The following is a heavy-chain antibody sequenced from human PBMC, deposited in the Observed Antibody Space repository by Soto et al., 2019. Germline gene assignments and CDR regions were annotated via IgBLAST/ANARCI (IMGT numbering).Heavy chain of an antibody. D-gene: IGHD2-15*01. Sequence: SETLSLTCTVSGGSISSGVYYWSWIRHHPGKGLEWIGYIYYIGSTYYNPSLKSRVTISVDTSKNQFSLKLSSVTAADTAVYYCARVGRDIVVVVAAYDAFDIWGPGTMLTVSS. CDR1: GGSISSGVYY. CDR2: IYYIGST. V-gene: IGHV4-31*03. J-gene: IGHJ3*02. CDR3: ARVGRDIVVVVAAYDAFDI.